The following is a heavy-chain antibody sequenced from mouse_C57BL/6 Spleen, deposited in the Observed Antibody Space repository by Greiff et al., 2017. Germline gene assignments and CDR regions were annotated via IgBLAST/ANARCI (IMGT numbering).Heavy chain of an antibody. Sequence: VQLKQSGPELVKPGASVKISCKASGYTFTDYYMNWVKQSHGKSLEWIGDINPNNGGTSYNQKFKGKATLTIDKSSSTAYMELRSLTSEDSAVYYCAATTVVALDYWGQGTTLTVSS. J-gene: IGHJ2*01. CDR1: GYTFTDYY. D-gene: IGHD1-1*01. V-gene: IGHV1-26*01. CDR3: AATTVVALDY. CDR2: INPNNGGT.